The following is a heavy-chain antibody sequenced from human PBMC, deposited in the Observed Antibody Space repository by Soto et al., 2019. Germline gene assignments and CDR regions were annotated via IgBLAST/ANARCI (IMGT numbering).Heavy chain of an antibody. V-gene: IGHV3-48*04. CDR3: VRAECTTCYGFRH. CDR2: INFDGGTQ. J-gene: IGHJ1*01. CDR1: GFTFSDYA. Sequence: EVQLVESGGGLVQPGGSLRLSCSASGFTFSDYAMNWVRQAPGKGPEWVSRINFDGGTQWYADAVQGRFSISRDNAKNSVSLQMNSLRADDTALYYCVRAECTTCYGFRHWGPGTLVTVSS. D-gene: IGHD2-2*01.